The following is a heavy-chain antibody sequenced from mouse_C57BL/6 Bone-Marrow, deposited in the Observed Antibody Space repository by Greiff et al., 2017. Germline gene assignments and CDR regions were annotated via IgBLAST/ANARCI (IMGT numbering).Heavy chain of an antibody. V-gene: IGHV1-31*01. J-gene: IGHJ2*01. D-gene: IGHD1-1*01. Sequence: EVKLMESGPELVKPGASVKISCKASGYSFTGYYMHWVKQSHGNILDWIGYIYSYNGVSSYNQKFKGKATLTVDKSSSTAYMELRSLTSEDSAVYYCARGGTTVVVDYWGQGTTLTVSS. CDR2: IYSYNGVS. CDR1: GYSFTGYY. CDR3: ARGGTTVVVDY.